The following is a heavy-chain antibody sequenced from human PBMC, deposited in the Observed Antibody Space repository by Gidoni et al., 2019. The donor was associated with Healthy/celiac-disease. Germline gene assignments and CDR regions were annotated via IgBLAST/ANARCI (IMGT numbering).Heavy chain of an antibody. D-gene: IGHD6-13*01. J-gene: IGHJ5*02. Sequence: GKGLEWIGSIYYSGSTYYNPSLKSRVTISVDTSKNQFSLKLSSVTAADTAVYYCASWVYKWFDPWGQGTLVTVSS. CDR3: ASWVYKWFDP. V-gene: IGHV4-39*01. CDR2: IYYSGST.